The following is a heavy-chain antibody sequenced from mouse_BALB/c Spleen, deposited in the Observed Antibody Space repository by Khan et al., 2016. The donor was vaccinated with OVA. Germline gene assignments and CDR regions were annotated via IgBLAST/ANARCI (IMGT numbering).Heavy chain of an antibody. CDR1: GFSFSSYS. V-gene: IGHV5-6*01. CDR2: ISSGGDYT. CDR3: ASHLTGSVAY. Sequence: EVELVESGGDLVKPGGSLKLSCAASGFSFSSYSMSWVRQTPDKRLEWVATISSGGDYTYYPDIVKGRFTISRDNAKNTLYLQMSSLKSEDTAMYNYASHLTGSVAYWGQGTLVTVSA. D-gene: IGHD4-1*01. J-gene: IGHJ3*01.